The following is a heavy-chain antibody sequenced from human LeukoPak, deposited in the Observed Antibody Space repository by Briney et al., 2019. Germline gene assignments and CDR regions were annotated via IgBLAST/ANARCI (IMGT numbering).Heavy chain of an antibody. CDR2: IYHSGST. J-gene: IGHJ3*02. V-gene: IGHV4-38-2*01. CDR3: ARAGPWAFDI. CDR1: GFTFSNHWM. Sequence: GSLRLSCAASGFTFSNHWMSWVRQAPGKGLEWIGSIYHSGSTYYNPSLKSRVTISVDTSKNQFSLKLSSVTAADTAVYYCARAGPWAFDIWGQGTMVTVSS.